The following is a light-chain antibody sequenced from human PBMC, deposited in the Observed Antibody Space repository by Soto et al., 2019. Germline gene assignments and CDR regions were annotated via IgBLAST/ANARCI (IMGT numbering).Light chain of an antibody. Sequence: QSVLTQPASVSGSPGQSITMSCAGASSDVGSYNLVSWYQQYPGKAPKLIIYEGNKRPSGVSNRFSGSGSGNTASLTISGLQAEDAADYYCCSYTGSSTSFGEGTKVTVL. CDR3: CSYTGSSTS. V-gene: IGLV2-23*01. CDR1: SSDVGSYNL. J-gene: IGLJ3*02. CDR2: EGN.